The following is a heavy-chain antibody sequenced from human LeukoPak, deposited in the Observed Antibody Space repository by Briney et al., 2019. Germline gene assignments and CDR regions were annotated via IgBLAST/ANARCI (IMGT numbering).Heavy chain of an antibody. Sequence: GGSLRLSCVASEFTFSSYNMNWVRQAPGKGLEWVSSISSSSSYIYYADAVKGRFTISRDNSKNTLYLQMNSLRAEDTAVYYCARVDDYDSPFDYWGQGTLVTVSS. CDR2: ISSSSSYI. V-gene: IGHV3-21*01. CDR3: ARVDDYDSPFDY. J-gene: IGHJ4*02. CDR1: EFTFSSYN. D-gene: IGHD3-22*01.